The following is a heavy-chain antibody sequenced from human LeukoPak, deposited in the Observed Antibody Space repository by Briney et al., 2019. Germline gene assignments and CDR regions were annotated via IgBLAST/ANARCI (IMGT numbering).Heavy chain of an antibody. Sequence: GGSLRLSCAASGFTFSSYGMHWVRQAPGKGLEWVAFIRYDGSNKYYTDSVKDRFTISRDNSKNTLYLQMNSLRAEDTAVYYCATMVRGPTNWYFDLWGRGTLVTVSS. V-gene: IGHV3-30*02. J-gene: IGHJ2*01. CDR3: ATMVRGPTNWYFDL. D-gene: IGHD3-10*01. CDR1: GFTFSSYG. CDR2: IRYDGSNK.